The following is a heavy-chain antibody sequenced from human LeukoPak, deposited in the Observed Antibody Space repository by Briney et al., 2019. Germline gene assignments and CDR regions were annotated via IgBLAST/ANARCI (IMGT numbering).Heavy chain of an antibody. Sequence: PGGSLRLSCAASKLNFDDYGMHWVRQAPGKGLEWVSYITWNGGSTYYADSVKGRFTISRDNSKDSLYLQMNSLRVEDTALYYCAKDRPFAYGMDVWGQGTTVTVSS. CDR2: ITWNGGST. J-gene: IGHJ6*02. CDR1: KLNFDDYG. V-gene: IGHV3-43D*03. CDR3: AKDRPFAYGMDV.